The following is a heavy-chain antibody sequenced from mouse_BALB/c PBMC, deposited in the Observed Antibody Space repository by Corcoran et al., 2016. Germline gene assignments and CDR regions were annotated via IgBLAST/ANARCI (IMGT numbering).Heavy chain of an antibody. V-gene: IGHV1-18*01. CDR2: INPNYDIT. Sequence: EVQLQQSGPELVKPGASMKISCKASGYTFTGYTINWVKQSHGKNLEWIGLINPNYDITNYNQKFKGKATLTVDKSSSTAYMELRSLTSEDTALYYCARLRRSNYYAMDYWGQGTSVTVSS. J-gene: IGHJ4*01. CDR1: GYTFTGYT. CDR3: ARLRRSNYYAMDY.